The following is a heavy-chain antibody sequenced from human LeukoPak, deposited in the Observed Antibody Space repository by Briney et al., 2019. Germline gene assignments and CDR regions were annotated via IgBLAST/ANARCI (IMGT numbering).Heavy chain of an antibody. CDR3: ARDSNGPAF. V-gene: IGHV3-53*01. D-gene: IGHD6-19*01. J-gene: IGHJ4*02. CDR1: GFTFRNAW. Sequence: GGSLRLSCAASGFTFRNAWMSWVRQAPGKGLEWVSVIYSGGGTFYSDSVKGRFTISRDYSKSTLYLQMNSLRADDTAVYYCARDSNGPAFWGQGTLVTVSS. CDR2: IYSGGGT.